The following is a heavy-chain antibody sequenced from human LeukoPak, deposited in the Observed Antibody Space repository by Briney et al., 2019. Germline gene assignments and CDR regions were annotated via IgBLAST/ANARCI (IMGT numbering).Heavy chain of an antibody. V-gene: IGHV4-34*01. D-gene: IGHD3-3*01. CDR1: GGSFSGYH. Sequence: PSETLSLTCAVYGGSFSGYHWSWIRQPPGKGLEWIGEINHSGSTNYNPSLKSRVTVSVDTSKNQFSLKLSSVTAADTAVYYCARGNDFWSGYHGYYFDYWGQGTLVTVSS. CDR3: ARGNDFWSGYHGYYFDY. J-gene: IGHJ4*02. CDR2: INHSGST.